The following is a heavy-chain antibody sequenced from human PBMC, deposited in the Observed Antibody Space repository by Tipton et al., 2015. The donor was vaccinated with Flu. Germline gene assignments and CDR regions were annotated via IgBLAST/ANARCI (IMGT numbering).Heavy chain of an antibody. CDR2: ISWNSGDT. J-gene: IGHJ4*02. Sequence: SLRLSCAASGFTFGDYAMYWVRQAPGKGLEWVSGISWNSGDTGYVDSVKGRFTISRDNAKNSLYLQMNSLRPEDTALYYCAKDKLPFCGGIGCYWTFDSWGQGTLVTVSS. V-gene: IGHV3-9*01. D-gene: IGHD2-21*01. CDR1: GFTFGDYA. CDR3: AKDKLPFCGGIGCYWTFDS.